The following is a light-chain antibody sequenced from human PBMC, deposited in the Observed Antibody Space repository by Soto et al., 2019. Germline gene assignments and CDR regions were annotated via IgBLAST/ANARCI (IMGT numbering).Light chain of an antibody. J-gene: IGKJ4*01. CDR1: QSIGGF. Sequence: DIQMTQSPSSLSVSVGDTFTITCLASQSIGGFLNWYQQKLGKAPKLLIYAASSLQSGVPSRFSGSGSGTDFTLTISSLQPEDFATYYCQQSYSTPLTFGGGTKVDIK. V-gene: IGKV1-39*01. CDR3: QQSYSTPLT. CDR2: AAS.